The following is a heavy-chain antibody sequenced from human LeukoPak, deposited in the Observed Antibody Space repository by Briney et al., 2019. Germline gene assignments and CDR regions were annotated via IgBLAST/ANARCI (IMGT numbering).Heavy chain of an antibody. D-gene: IGHD3-10*01. V-gene: IGHV3-15*01. J-gene: IGHJ6*02. CDR3: TTIILESLWFGSLAYGMDV. Sequence: GGSLRLSCAASGFTFSNAWMSWVRQAPGKGLEWVGRIKSKTDGGTTDYAAPVKGRFTISRDDSKNTLYLQMNSLKTEDTAVYYCTTIILESLWFGSLAYGMDVWGQGTTVTVSS. CDR1: GFTFSNAW. CDR2: IKSKTDGGTT.